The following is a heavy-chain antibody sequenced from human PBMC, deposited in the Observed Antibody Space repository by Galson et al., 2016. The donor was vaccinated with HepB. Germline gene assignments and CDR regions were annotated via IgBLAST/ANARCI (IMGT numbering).Heavy chain of an antibody. Sequence: SLRLSCAASGFTFSSYGMHWVRQAPGKGLEWVAVISYDGKNKFYADSMKGRFTISRDSSKNMLYLYMTSLRPEDTAVYYCARPESSSFLAYFDSWGQGILVTVSS. CDR1: GFTFSSYG. V-gene: IGHV3-30*04. J-gene: IGHJ4*02. CDR3: ARPESSSFLAYFDS. D-gene: IGHD6-13*01. CDR2: ISYDGKNK.